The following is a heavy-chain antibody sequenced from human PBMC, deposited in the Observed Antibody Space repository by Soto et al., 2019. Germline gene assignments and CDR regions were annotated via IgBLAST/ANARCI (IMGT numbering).Heavy chain of an antibody. V-gene: IGHV1-2*03. J-gene: IGHJ4*02. D-gene: IGHD2-8*01. CDR1: VYTFTDYN. Sequence: GASVKVSCKGSVYTFTDYNIHWLLHAAGQGLEGMGWMKPTNGCAKFAQKVQPRVTITSNTSINTAYFAHNNLNPDHTAVHDLSIAQWSETSGVADFDYLGRGTLVTVSS. CDR3: SIAQWSETSGVADFDY. CDR2: MKPTNGCA.